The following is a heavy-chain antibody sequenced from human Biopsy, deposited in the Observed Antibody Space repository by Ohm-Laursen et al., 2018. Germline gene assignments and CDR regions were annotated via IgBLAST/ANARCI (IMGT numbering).Heavy chain of an antibody. J-gene: IGHJ6*02. CDR2: INHSGRT. CDR3: VRGVDYYDPYHYYALDV. V-gene: IGHV4-34*01. CDR1: GESFNGYY. Sequence: GTLSLTCAVYGESFNGYYWSWIRQTPGKGLEWIGEINHSGRTNYNPSLKSRVTISVDTAKNQFSLKVRPVTAADTAVYYCVRGVDYYDPYHYYALDVWGQGTTVTVSS. D-gene: IGHD3-22*01.